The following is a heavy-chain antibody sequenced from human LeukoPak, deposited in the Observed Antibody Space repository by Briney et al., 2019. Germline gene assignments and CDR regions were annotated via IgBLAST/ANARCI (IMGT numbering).Heavy chain of an antibody. CDR2: ISYDGSNK. J-gene: IGHJ3*02. D-gene: IGHD6-19*01. Sequence: PGGSLRLSCGASGFSFSTYGMHWVRQAPGKGLEWVAVISYDGSNKYYADSVKGRFTISRDNSKNTLYLQMISLRAEDTAVYYCAKVGLEQWLFYPFDIWGQGTTVTVSS. CDR1: GFSFSTYG. CDR3: AKVGLEQWLFYPFDI. V-gene: IGHV3-30*18.